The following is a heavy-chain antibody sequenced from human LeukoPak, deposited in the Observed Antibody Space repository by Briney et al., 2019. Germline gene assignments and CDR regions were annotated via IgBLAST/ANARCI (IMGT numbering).Heavy chain of an antibody. CDR1: GASISSYY. D-gene: IGHD3-10*01. Sequence: SETLSLTCTVSGASISSYYWSWIRQPPGKGLEWIGYIYYSGSTNYNPSLKSRVTISVDTSKNQFSLKLSSVTAADTAVYYCARLYMGSGTNWFDPWGQGTLVTVSS. CDR2: IYYSGST. V-gene: IGHV4-59*08. CDR3: ARLYMGSGTNWFDP. J-gene: IGHJ5*02.